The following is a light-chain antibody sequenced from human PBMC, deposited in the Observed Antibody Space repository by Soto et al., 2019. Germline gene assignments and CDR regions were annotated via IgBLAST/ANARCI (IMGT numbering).Light chain of an antibody. V-gene: IGKV1-39*01. Sequence: DIQMTQSPSSLSASVGDRVTITCRASQSISSYLNWYQQKPGKAPKVLIYAASSLQSGVPSRFSGIGSGTDFTLSISSLQPEDFATYYCRQSYSGPLTFGGGTKVDIK. J-gene: IGKJ4*01. CDR1: QSISSY. CDR3: RQSYSGPLT. CDR2: AAS.